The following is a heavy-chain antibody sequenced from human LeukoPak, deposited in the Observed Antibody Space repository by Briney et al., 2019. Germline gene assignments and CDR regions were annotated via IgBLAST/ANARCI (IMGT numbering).Heavy chain of an antibody. CDR2: INTNTGNP. J-gene: IGHJ6*03. CDR1: GYTFTNYA. Sequence: ASVQVSCKASGYTFTNYAMNWVRQAPGQGLEWMGWINTNTGNPTYAQGFTGRFVFSLDTSVNTAYLQISRLKAEDTAVYYCARGAAGDYYYMDVWGKGTTVTVSS. CDR3: ARGAAGDYYYMDV. V-gene: IGHV7-4-1*02. D-gene: IGHD6-25*01.